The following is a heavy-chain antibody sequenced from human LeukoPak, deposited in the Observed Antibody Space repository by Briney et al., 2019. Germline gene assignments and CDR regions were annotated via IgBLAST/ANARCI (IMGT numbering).Heavy chain of an antibody. CDR3: ARDPRAYYDILTGYPPYFDY. J-gene: IGHJ4*02. Sequence: PGGSLRLSCAASGFTLSGYWMTWVRQAPGKGLEWVANIKEDGSRKHDVDSVKGRFTISRDNAKNSLYLEMNSLRVDDTAVYYCARDPRAYYDILTGYPPYFDYWGQGTLVTVSS. CDR1: GFTLSGYW. V-gene: IGHV3-7*03. CDR2: IKEDGSRK. D-gene: IGHD3-9*01.